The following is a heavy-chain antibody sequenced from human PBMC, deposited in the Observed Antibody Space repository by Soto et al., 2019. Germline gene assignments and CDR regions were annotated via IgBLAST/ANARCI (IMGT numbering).Heavy chain of an antibody. J-gene: IGHJ5*02. Sequence: EVQLLESGGGLVQPGGSLRLSCAASGFSFSTYAMSWVRQAPGKGLEWVSGISAGGGNTFYADSVRGRFTISRDNSKXXLXXXXXXLRAEDTALYYCVKHSEYQLLSWFDPWGQGTLVTVSS. CDR3: VKHSEYQLLSWFDP. CDR2: ISAGGGNT. D-gene: IGHD2-2*01. CDR1: GFSFSTYA. V-gene: IGHV3-23*01.